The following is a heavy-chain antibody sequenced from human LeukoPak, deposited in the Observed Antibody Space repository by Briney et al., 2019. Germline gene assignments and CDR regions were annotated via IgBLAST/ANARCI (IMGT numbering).Heavy chain of an antibody. D-gene: IGHD4-17*01. CDR2: IGGSGDRT. V-gene: IGHV3-23*01. CDR1: GFTFSSYA. J-gene: IGHJ4*02. CDR3: AKDLDVAVTTNDY. Sequence: PGGSLRLSCAASGFTFSSYAMHWVRQAPGKGLEWVSGIGGSGDRTYFADSVKGRFTISRDNSKNTLYLQMNSLRAEDTAVYYCAKDLDVAVTTNDYWGQGTLVTVSS.